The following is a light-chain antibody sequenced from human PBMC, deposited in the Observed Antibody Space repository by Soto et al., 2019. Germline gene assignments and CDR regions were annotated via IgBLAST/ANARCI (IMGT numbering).Light chain of an antibody. V-gene: IGKV3-11*01. CDR2: DTS. CDR3: QQRYNWPPIT. Sequence: EIVLTQSPATLSLSPGERATLSCRASQSVRSYLAWYQQKPGQAPRLLIYDTSVSATGIPPRFSGSGSETDFTLTISSLEPEDFAVYYCQQRYNWPPITFGQGTRLEIK. J-gene: IGKJ5*01. CDR1: QSVRSY.